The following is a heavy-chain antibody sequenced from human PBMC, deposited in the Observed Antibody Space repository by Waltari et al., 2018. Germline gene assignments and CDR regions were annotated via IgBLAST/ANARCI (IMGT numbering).Heavy chain of an antibody. D-gene: IGHD3-22*01. CDR1: GTSVSSGFY. J-gene: IGHJ5*02. Sequence: QVQVQESGPGLVKPSETLSLSCLVSGTSVSSGFYWGWFRQSPEKGLEWIGSINFSGKKFYSPSLRGRVTLSVDTSKNEVSLSLTSVTAADSAIYFCARGTDYDSSGYYYKHFDPWGQGTHVTVSS. CDR3: ARGTDYDSSGYYYKHFDP. CDR2: INFSGKK. V-gene: IGHV4-38-2*02.